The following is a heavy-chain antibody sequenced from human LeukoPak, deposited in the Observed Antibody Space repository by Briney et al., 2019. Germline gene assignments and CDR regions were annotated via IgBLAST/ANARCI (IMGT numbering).Heavy chain of an antibody. CDR3: ARRDIVATIDY. Sequence: SETLSLTCTVSSGSISSSTYYWGWIRQPPGKGLEWIGDISYNGLTNYTPSLKSRVTISVDTSKNQFSLKLRFVTASDTAVYYCARRDIVATIDYWGQGTLITVSS. J-gene: IGHJ4*02. CDR2: ISYNGLT. CDR1: SGSISSSTYY. V-gene: IGHV4-39*01. D-gene: IGHD5-12*01.